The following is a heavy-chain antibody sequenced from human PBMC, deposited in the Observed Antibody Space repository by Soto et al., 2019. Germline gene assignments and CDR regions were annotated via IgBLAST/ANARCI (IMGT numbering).Heavy chain of an antibody. D-gene: IGHD3-22*01. CDR1: GYSFTSYW. V-gene: IGHV5-10-1*01. J-gene: IGHJ4*02. Sequence: ASVKVSCKGSGYSFTSYWITWVRQKPGKGLEWMGRIDPSDSQTYYSPSFRGHVTISATKSITTVFLQWSSLRASDTAMYYCARQIYDSDTGPNFQYYFDSWGQGTPVTVSS. CDR2: IDPSDSQT. CDR3: ARQIYDSDTGPNFQYYFDS.